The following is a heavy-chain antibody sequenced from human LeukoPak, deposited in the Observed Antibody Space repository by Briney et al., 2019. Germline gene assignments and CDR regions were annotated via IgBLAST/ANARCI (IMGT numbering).Heavy chain of an antibody. D-gene: IGHD3-22*01. Sequence: GGSLRLSCAASGFTFSSYWMSWVRQAPGKGLEWVANIKQDGSEKYYVDSVKGRFTISRDNAKNSLYLQMNSLRAEDTALYYCARVLAGYDSSGYYWDVFDIWGQGTMVTVSS. J-gene: IGHJ3*02. CDR2: IKQDGSEK. V-gene: IGHV3-7*03. CDR1: GFTFSSYW. CDR3: ARVLAGYDSSGYYWDVFDI.